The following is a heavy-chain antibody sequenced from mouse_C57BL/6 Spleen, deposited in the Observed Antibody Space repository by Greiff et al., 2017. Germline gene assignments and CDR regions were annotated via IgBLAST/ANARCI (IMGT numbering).Heavy chain of an antibody. CDR1: GFNIKDDY. CDR2: IDPENGDT. J-gene: IGHJ2*01. CDR3: TTGRGVTTYYFDY. Sequence: EVQLQQSGAELVRPGASVKLSCTASGFNIKDDYMHWVKQRPEQGLEWIGWIDPENGDTEYASKFQGKATITADTSSNTAYLQLSSLTSEDTAVYYCTTGRGVTTYYFDYWGQGTTLTVSS. D-gene: IGHD2-1*01. V-gene: IGHV14-4*01.